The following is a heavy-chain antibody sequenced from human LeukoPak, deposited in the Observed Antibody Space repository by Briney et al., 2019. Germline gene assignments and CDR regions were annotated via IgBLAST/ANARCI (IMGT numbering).Heavy chain of an antibody. Sequence: GGSLRLSCAASGFTFTSHWMHWVRQAPGKGLVWASRIDNGGSDTTYADSVRGRFTISRDNAKNTLYLQMDSLRAEDTAVYYCVRDRPHNWFNPWGQGTLVTVSS. V-gene: IGHV3-74*01. CDR2: IDNGGSDT. CDR1: GFTFTSHW. J-gene: IGHJ5*02. D-gene: IGHD6-6*01. CDR3: VRDRPHNWFNP.